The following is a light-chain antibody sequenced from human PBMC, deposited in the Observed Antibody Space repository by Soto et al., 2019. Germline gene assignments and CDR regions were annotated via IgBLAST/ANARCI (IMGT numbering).Light chain of an antibody. Sequence: EIVLTQSPGTLSLSPGERATLSCRASQSVISDFLAWYQRKSGQAPRLVIYGASTRATGIPDRFSGSGSGTDFTLTISSLQSEDFAVYYCQQYGSSPWTFGQGTKVDI. J-gene: IGKJ1*01. CDR1: QSVISDF. CDR3: QQYGSSPWT. V-gene: IGKV3-20*01. CDR2: GAS.